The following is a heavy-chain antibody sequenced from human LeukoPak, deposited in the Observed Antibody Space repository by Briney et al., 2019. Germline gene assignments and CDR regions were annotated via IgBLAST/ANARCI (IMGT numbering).Heavy chain of an antibody. D-gene: IGHD1-1*01. Sequence: GGSLRLSCATSGFTFSRYWMTWVRQAPGKGLEWVANIKEDGSENSYVESVKGRFTISRDNAKNSLYLQLNSLRAEDTAVYFCARQRYSDYWGQGTLVTVSS. CDR1: GFTFSRYW. V-gene: IGHV3-7*01. J-gene: IGHJ4*02. CDR2: IKEDGSEN. CDR3: ARQRYSDY.